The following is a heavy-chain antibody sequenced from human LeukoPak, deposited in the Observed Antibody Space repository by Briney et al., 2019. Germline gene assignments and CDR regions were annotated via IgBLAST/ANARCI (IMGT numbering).Heavy chain of an antibody. D-gene: IGHD5-18*01. J-gene: IGHJ4*02. V-gene: IGHV4-59*01. Sequence: SETLSLTCTVSDGSINIYYWSWIRQAPGKGLEWIGYIYNSGSTNYHPSLRRRVTISMDTSKKQFSLRLTSVTAADTAMYYCARGYNYGAHYWFDYWGQGTLVTVSS. CDR2: IYNSGST. CDR3: ARGYNYGAHYWFDY. CDR1: DGSINIYY.